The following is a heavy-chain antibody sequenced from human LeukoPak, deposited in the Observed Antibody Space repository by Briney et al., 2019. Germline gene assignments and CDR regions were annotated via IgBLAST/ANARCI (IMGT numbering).Heavy chain of an antibody. CDR3: AKGAYCGGDCYSGYYYMDV. CDR1: GFTFSSYG. J-gene: IGHJ6*03. V-gene: IGHV3-30*02. Sequence: PGGSLRLSCAASGFTFSSYGMHWVRQAPGKGLEWVAFIRYDGSNKYYADSVKGRFTISRDNSKNTLYLQMNSPRAEDTAVYYCAKGAYCGGDCYSGYYYMDVWGKGTTVTVSS. D-gene: IGHD2-21*02. CDR2: IRYDGSNK.